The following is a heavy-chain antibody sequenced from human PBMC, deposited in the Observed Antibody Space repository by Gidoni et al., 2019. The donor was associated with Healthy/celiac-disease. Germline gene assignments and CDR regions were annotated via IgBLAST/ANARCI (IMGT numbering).Heavy chain of an antibody. CDR2: ISPGDSDP. CDR3: ARPTYYYDSSGYYYPHGAFDI. CDR1: RYRFTSYW. V-gene: IGHV5-51*01. J-gene: IGHJ3*02. Sequence: EVQLVQSGAEVKKPGESLKISCKGSRYRFTSYWIGWVRQMPGKGLEWMGIISPGDSDPRYGPSFQGQVTISADKSISTADLQWSSLKASDTAMYYCARPTYYYDSSGYYYPHGAFDIWGQGTMVTVSS. D-gene: IGHD3-22*01.